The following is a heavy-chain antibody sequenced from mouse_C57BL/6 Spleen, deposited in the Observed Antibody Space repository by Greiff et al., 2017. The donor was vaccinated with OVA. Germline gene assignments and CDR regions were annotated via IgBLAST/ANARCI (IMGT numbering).Heavy chain of an antibody. CDR2: IHPNSGST. CDR1: APRCTLYS. Sequence: QVQLQQPGAELVKPGASVKLSCKASAPRCTLYSMHWVKQRPGQGLEWIGMIHPNSGSTNYNEKFKSKATLTVDKSSSTAYMQLSSLTSEDSAVYYCAMGAFYYDYDVGYWGQGTTLTVSS. J-gene: IGHJ2*01. D-gene: IGHD2-4*01. CDR3: AMGAFYYDYDVGY. V-gene: IGHV1-64*01.